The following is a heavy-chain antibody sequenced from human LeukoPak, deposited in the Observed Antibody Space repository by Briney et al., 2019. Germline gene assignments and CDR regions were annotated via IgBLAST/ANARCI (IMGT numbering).Heavy chain of an antibody. CDR3: ARDSSSYGMDV. V-gene: IGHV3-21*01. CDR2: ISSSSSYI. CDR1: GVTFSSYS. Sequence: PGGSLRLSCAASGVTFSSYSMNWVRQAPGKGLEWVSSISSSSSYIYYADSVKGRFTISRDNAKNSLYLQMNSLRAEDTAVYYCARDSSSYGMDVWGQGTTVTVSS. J-gene: IGHJ6*02. D-gene: IGHD2-2*01.